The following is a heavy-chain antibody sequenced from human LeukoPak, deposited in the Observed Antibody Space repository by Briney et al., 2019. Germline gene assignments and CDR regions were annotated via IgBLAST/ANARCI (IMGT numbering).Heavy chain of an antibody. CDR2: IIPIFGTA. Sequence: SVKVSCKASGGTFSSYAISWVRQAPGQGLEWMGGIIPIFGTANYAQKFQGRVTITTDESTSTAYMELSSLRSEDTAVYYCAREADCSSTSCSGAFDIWGQGTMATVSS. J-gene: IGHJ3*02. D-gene: IGHD2-2*01. CDR1: GGTFSSYA. V-gene: IGHV1-69*05. CDR3: AREADCSSTSCSGAFDI.